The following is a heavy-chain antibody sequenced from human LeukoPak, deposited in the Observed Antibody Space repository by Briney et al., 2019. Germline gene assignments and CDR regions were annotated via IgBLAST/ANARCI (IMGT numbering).Heavy chain of an antibody. CDR2: IYYSGST. CDR1: GGSISSSSYY. CDR3: ASLGRGSYLGLRTKLIDY. D-gene: IGHD3-16*02. Sequence: PSETLSLTCTVSGGSISSSSYYWGWIRQPPGKGLEWIGSIYYSGSTYYNPSLKSRVTISVDTSKNQFSLKLSSVTSADTAVYYCASLGRGSYLGLRTKLIDYWGQGTLVTVSS. V-gene: IGHV4-39*01. J-gene: IGHJ4*02.